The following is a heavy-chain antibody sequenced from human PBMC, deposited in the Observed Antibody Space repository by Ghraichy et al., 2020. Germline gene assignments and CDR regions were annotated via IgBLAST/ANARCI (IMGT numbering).Heavy chain of an antibody. CDR1: GTSVRTYF. Sequence: SETPSLTCTVSGTSVRTYFWTWIRQPPGQGLEWIGDIFYSGSTNYNPSLKSRVTISVDPSNNQFSLNVSSVTAADTAVYYCARMGGYKAPLWYWGQGTLVAVSA. D-gene: IGHD3-10*01. V-gene: IGHV4-59*02. CDR3: ARMGGYKAPLWY. J-gene: IGHJ4*02. CDR2: IFYSGST.